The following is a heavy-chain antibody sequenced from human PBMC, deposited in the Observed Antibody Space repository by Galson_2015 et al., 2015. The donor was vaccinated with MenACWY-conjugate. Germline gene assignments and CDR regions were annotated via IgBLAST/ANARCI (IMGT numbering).Heavy chain of an antibody. Sequence: LSLTCTVSGDSISSFNSFWAWIRQPPGKGLEWIGNIYYTGTTYYNASLKSRVTISLDTSKDQFSLRLSSVTAADTAVYYCVRTVGRSKGYCSSTGCINTWFDPWGQGTLVTVSP. V-gene: IGHV4-39*07. CDR3: VRTVGRSKGYCSSTGCINTWFDP. CDR2: IYYTGTT. J-gene: IGHJ5*02. CDR1: GDSISSFNSF. D-gene: IGHD2-2*01.